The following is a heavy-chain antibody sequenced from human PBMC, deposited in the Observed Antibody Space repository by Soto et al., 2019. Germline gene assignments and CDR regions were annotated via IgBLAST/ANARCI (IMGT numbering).Heavy chain of an antibody. CDR2: IYWDDDK. J-gene: IGHJ4*02. CDR3: AHRRPGLYFDS. Sequence: QITLKESGPTLVKPTQTLTLTCTLSGISLTTNGVGVGWIRQPPGKALEWLALIYWDDDKRYSPSLQSRLTXTTXTSKNQVVLTVTNMDPADTATYYCAHRRPGLYFDSWGQGTLVTVSS. V-gene: IGHV2-5*02. CDR1: GISLTTNGVG.